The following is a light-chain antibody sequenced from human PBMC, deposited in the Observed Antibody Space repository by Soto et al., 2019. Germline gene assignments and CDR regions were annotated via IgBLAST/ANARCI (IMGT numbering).Light chain of an antibody. J-gene: IGKJ2*01. CDR2: GAS. V-gene: IGKV3-20*01. Sequence: ENVLTQSPGTLSLSPGERATLSCRASQSVRSNSIAWYQQKPGQAPRLLIYGASTRATDIPDRFSGSGSGTDFTLTISRLEPEDLAVYYCHQYGNSYTFGQGTKVDIK. CDR1: QSVRSNS. CDR3: HQYGNSYT.